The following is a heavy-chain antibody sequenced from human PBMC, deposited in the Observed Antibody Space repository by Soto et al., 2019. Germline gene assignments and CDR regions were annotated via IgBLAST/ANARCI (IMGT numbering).Heavy chain of an antibody. CDR2: IYYSGST. CDR3: ARVQGLLRYFDPYGMDV. CDR1: GGSISSGDYY. Sequence: KTSETLSLTCTVSGGSISSGDYYWSWIRQPPGKGLEWIGYIYYSGSTYYNPSLKSRVTISVDTSKNQFSLKLSSVTAADTAVYYCARVQGLLRYFDPYGMDVWGQGTTVTVSS. D-gene: IGHD3-9*01. V-gene: IGHV4-30-4*01. J-gene: IGHJ6*02.